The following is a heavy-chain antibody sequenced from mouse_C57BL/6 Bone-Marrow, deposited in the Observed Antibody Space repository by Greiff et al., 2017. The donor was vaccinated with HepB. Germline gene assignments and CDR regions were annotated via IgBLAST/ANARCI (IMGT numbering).Heavy chain of an antibody. V-gene: IGHV1-69*01. CDR3: ARLIYDGYLFDY. CDR1: GYTFTSYW. CDR2: IDPSDSYT. Sequence: VQLQQSGAELVMPGASVKLSCKASGYTFTSYWMHWVKQRPGQGLEWIGEIDPSDSYTNYNQKFKGKSTLTVDKSSSTAYMQLSSLTSEDSAVYYCARLIYDGYLFDYWGQGTTLTVSS. D-gene: IGHD2-3*01. J-gene: IGHJ2*01.